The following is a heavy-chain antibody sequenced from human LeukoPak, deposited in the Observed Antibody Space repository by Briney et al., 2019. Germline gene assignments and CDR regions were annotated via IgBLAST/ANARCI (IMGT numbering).Heavy chain of an antibody. CDR2: VGGGGDYT. CDR3: VRRTASDF. CDR1: GFTFTIYV. V-gene: IGHV3-23*01. D-gene: IGHD2-21*02. J-gene: IGHJ4*02. Sequence: QPGGYLRLSCAASGFTFTIYVMSWVRQAPGKGLEWVASVGGGGDYTYYSDSVKGRFTISRDNSENTVYLQMKSLRAEDTAVYYCVRRTASDFWGQGALVTVSS.